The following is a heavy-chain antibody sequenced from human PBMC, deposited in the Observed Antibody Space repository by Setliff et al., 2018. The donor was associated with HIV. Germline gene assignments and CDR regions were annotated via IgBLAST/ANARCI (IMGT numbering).Heavy chain of an antibody. CDR2: IYYRGAT. CDR1: GGSISNSDFY. J-gene: IGHJ4*02. Sequence: SETLSLTCTVSGGSISNSDFYWGWIRQSPGKGLEWIGSIYYRGATYYNPTLQSRVTISADTSKNQFYLKLTSVTAADTAIYYCARPYDSLYGWGQGVLVTVTS. CDR3: ARPYDSLYG. V-gene: IGHV4-39*01. D-gene: IGHD3-22*01.